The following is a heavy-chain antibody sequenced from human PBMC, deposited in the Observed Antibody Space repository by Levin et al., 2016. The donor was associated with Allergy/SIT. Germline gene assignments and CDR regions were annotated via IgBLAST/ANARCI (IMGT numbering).Heavy chain of an antibody. CDR2: INPDGSEK. Sequence: GESLKISCAASGFTFSDNWMDWVRQTPGKGLEWAANINPDGSEKYYVDSVKGRFTISRDNAKNSLYLQMSSLKPEDTGVYYCTTDTVEWGQGTLVIVSS. V-gene: IGHV3-7*05. CDR1: GFTFSDNW. D-gene: IGHD4-23*01. J-gene: IGHJ4*02. CDR3: TTDTVE.